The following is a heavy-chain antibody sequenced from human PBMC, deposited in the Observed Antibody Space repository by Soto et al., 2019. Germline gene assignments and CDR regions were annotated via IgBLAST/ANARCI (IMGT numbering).Heavy chain of an antibody. Sequence: PSETLSLTCTVSGASISSSYWSWIRQSPEKGLEWIAYVFHTGSTNYNPSLKSRVTTSVDTSKNQFSLKLSSVTAADSAVYYCARGYYDTSGQSNTFDIWGQGTMVTVS. CDR3: ARGYYDTSGQSNTFDI. CDR2: VFHTGST. V-gene: IGHV4-59*01. CDR1: GASISSSY. D-gene: IGHD3-22*01. J-gene: IGHJ3*02.